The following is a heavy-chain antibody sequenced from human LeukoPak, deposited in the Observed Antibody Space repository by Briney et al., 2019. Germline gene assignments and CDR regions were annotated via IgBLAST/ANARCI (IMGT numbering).Heavy chain of an antibody. CDR2: ISGGGENT. J-gene: IGHJ4*02. V-gene: IGHV3-23*01. D-gene: IGHD6-6*01. CDR3: ARRIAARPWSPPFDY. Sequence: GGSLRLSCVASGSTFSSYSMTWVRQAPGKGLEWVSAISGGGENTYYADSVKGRFTFSQDNSKNTPYLQMPILRAEATAVYYCARRIAARPWSPPFDYWGQGTLVTVSS. CDR1: GSTFSSYS.